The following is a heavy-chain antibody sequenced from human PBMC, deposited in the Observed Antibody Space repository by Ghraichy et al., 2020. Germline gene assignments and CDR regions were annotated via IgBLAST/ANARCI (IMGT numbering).Heavy chain of an antibody. J-gene: IGHJ4*02. Sequence: ASVKVSCKTSGYIFTSYDINWVRQATGQGLEWMGWMNPNSGNTGYAQKFQGRVTMTRNTSISTAYMELSSLRSEDTAVYYCARGGYAFWCGYSSFDYWGQGTLPNVSS. V-gene: IGHV1-8*01. CDR3: ARGGYAFWCGYSSFDY. CDR1: GYIFTSYD. D-gene: IGHD3-3*01. CDR2: MNPNSGNT.